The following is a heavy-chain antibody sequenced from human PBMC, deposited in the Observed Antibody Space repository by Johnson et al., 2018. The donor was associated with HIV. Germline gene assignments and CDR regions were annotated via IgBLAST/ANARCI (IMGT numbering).Heavy chain of an antibody. Sequence: QVQLVESGGGVVQPGRSLRLSCAASGITFSDYQMSWIRQAPGKGLEWVSCISGSGDTKSYADSVKGRFTISRDNGKNSLHLQLNSLRAEDTAVYYCAREYDAFDIWGQGTMVTVSS. CDR2: ISGSGDTK. CDR3: AREYDAFDI. V-gene: IGHV3-11*04. J-gene: IGHJ3*02. CDR1: GITFSDYQ.